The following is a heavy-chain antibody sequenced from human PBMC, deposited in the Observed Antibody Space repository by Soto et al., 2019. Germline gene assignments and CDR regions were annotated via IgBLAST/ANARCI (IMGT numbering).Heavy chain of an antibody. J-gene: IGHJ6*02. V-gene: IGHV3-53*01. CDR1: GFTVSSNY. Sequence: VGSLRLSCAASGFTVSSNYMSWVRQAPGKGLEWVSVIYSGGSTYYADSVKGRFTISRDNSKNTLYLQMNSLRAEDTAVYYCARDIGGSYSYYYYGMDVWGQGTTVTVSS. CDR3: ARDIGGSYSYYYYGMDV. CDR2: IYSGGST. D-gene: IGHD1-26*01.